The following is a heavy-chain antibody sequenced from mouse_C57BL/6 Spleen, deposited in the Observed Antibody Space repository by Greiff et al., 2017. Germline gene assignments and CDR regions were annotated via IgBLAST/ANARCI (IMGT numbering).Heavy chain of an antibody. Sequence: QVQLQQPGAELVMPGASVKLSCKASGYTFTSYWMHWVKQRPGQGLEWIGEIDPYDSYTNYNQTFKGKSTLTVDNSSSTAYMQLSSLTSEDSAVYYYSEGRSRGAMDYWGQGTSVTVSS. CDR2: IDPYDSYT. CDR3: SEGRSRGAMDY. J-gene: IGHJ4*01. V-gene: IGHV1-69*01. CDR1: GYTFTSYW. D-gene: IGHD1-1*01.